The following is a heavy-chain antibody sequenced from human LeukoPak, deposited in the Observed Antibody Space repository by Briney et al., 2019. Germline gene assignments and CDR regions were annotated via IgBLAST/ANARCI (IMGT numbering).Heavy chain of an antibody. D-gene: IGHD7-27*01. CDR3: ARSWALGDFDY. Sequence: PGGSLRLSCAASGFTFSSYAMSWVRQAPGKGLEWVSAISGSGGSTYYADSVKGRFTISRDTSKNTLYLQMDSLRAEDTAVYYCARSWALGDFDYWGQGTLVTVSS. CDR1: GFTFSSYA. V-gene: IGHV3-23*01. J-gene: IGHJ4*02. CDR2: ISGSGGST.